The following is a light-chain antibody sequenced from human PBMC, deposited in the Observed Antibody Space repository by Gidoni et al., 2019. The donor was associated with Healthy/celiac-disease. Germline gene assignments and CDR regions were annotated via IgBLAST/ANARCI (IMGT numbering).Light chain of an antibody. CDR3: QQRSNWPL. CDR2: DAS. Sequence: RATLSCRASQSVSSYLAWYQQKPGQAPRLLIYDASNRATGIPARFSGSGSGTDFTLTISSLEPEDFAVYYCQQRSNWPLFSPGTKVDIK. J-gene: IGKJ3*01. CDR1: QSVSSY. V-gene: IGKV3-11*01.